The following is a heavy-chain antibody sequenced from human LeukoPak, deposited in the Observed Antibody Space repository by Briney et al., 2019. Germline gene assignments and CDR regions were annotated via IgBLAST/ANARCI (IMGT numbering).Heavy chain of an antibody. Sequence: SETLSLTCSISGGSFTGYYWSWIRQPPGKGLEWIGDINHSGSTNYNPSLKSRVTISGDTSKNQFSLRLNSVTAADTAVYYCARNGYGSGSSWWGQGTLVTVSS. J-gene: IGHJ4*02. CDR1: GGSFTGYY. V-gene: IGHV4-34*01. CDR3: ARNGYGSGSSW. CDR2: INHSGST. D-gene: IGHD3-10*01.